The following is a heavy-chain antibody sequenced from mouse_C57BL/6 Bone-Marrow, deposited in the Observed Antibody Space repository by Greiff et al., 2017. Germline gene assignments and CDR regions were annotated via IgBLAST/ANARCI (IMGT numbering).Heavy chain of an antibody. Sequence: EVKLQESGGGLVQPGGSLKLSCAASGFTFSDYGMAWVRQAPRKGPEWVAFISNLAYSIYYADTVTGRFTISRENAKHTLYLEMSSLRSEDTAMYYCARHNYDYDVGYFDVWGTGTTVTVSS. CDR3: ARHNYDYDVGYFDV. CDR1: GFTFSDYG. CDR2: ISNLAYSI. J-gene: IGHJ1*03. V-gene: IGHV5-15*01. D-gene: IGHD2-4*01.